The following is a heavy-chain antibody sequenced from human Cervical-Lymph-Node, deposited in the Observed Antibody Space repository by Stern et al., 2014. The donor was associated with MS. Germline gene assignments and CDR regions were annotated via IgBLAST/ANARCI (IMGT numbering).Heavy chain of an antibody. CDR3: ATDRDDFRSGYSAPTKGYGLDV. CDR2: FDPEDGET. V-gene: IGHV1-24*01. D-gene: IGHD3-3*01. Sequence: QVQLAESGAEVKKPGASVKVSCKVSGYTLTELSMHWVRQAPGKGLEWMGGFDPEDGETIYAQKFQGRVTMTEDTSTDPAYMELSSLRSEDTAVYYCATDRDDFRSGYSAPTKGYGLDVWGQGTTVTVTS. CDR1: GYTLTELS. J-gene: IGHJ6*02.